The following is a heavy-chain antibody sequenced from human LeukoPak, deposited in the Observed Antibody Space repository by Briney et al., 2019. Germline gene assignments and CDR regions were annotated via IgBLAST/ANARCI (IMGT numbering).Heavy chain of an antibody. D-gene: IGHD3-9*01. J-gene: IGHJ4*02. V-gene: IGHV3-48*03. Sequence: GGSLRLSCAASGFNFGGYVLNWVRQATGKGLEWVSYISSSGITIYYADSVKGRFTVSRDNSKNSLYLQMNSLRAEDTAVYYCAKGYYDILTGYHHFDYWGRGTLVTVSS. CDR2: ISSSGITI. CDR3: AKGYYDILTGYHHFDY. CDR1: GFNFGGYV.